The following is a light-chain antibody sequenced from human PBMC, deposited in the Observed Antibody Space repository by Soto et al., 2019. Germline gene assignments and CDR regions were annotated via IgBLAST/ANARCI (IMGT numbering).Light chain of an antibody. CDR3: QQYSTSVRT. CDR2: GAY. Sequence: EIVLTQSPCTLSLSLGERATLSCRASQGVTSNYLAWYQQKPGQAPSLVIYGAYSRDAGVPSRFSGRGSGTDFTLTISRLQPEDFAVYYCQQYSTSVRTFGQGTKVEV. V-gene: IGKV3-20*01. CDR1: QGVTSNY. J-gene: IGKJ1*01.